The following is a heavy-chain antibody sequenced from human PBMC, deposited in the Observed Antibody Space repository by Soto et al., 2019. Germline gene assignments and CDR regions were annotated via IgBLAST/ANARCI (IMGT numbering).Heavy chain of an antibody. Sequence: QVQLQESGPGLMKSSQTLSLTCTVSGGSISTGGYYWSWIRQHPGKGLEWIGYSYYSGSTYYNPSLKSRATISVDTSKNQFSLKLSSVTAADTAVYYCARAGYHYDRSGYQNWFDPWGQGTLVTVSS. D-gene: IGHD3-22*01. CDR1: GGSISTGGYY. CDR3: ARAGYHYDRSGYQNWFDP. CDR2: SYYSGST. J-gene: IGHJ5*02. V-gene: IGHV4-31*03.